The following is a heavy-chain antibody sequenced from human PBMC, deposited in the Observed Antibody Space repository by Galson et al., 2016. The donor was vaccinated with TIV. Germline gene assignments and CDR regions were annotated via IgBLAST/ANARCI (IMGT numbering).Heavy chain of an antibody. CDR1: GFRFNSYA. V-gene: IGHV3-23*01. J-gene: IGHJ4*02. D-gene: IGHD5-18*01. Sequence: SLRLSCAASGFRFNSYAMNWVRQAPGKGLEWVSSIGGTGGSTYYADSMKGRFTISRDSYKDTVYLQMNSLRAEDTAIYFCAKDRQWIPSSLDYWGQGILVTVSS. CDR3: AKDRQWIPSSLDY. CDR2: IGGTGGST.